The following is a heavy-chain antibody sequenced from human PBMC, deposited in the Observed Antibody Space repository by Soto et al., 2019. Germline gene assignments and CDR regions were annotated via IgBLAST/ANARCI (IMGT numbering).Heavy chain of an antibody. J-gene: IGHJ6*03. CDR3: ARHVQVAMEHYYYYYMDV. Sequence: SETLSLTCTVSGGSISSSSYYWGWIRQPPGKGLEWIGSIYYSGSTYYNPSLKSRVTISVDTSKNQFSLKLSSVTAADTAVYYCARHVQVAMEHYYYYYMDVWGKGTTVTVSS. D-gene: IGHD1-1*01. V-gene: IGHV4-39*01. CDR2: IYYSGST. CDR1: GGSISSSSYY.